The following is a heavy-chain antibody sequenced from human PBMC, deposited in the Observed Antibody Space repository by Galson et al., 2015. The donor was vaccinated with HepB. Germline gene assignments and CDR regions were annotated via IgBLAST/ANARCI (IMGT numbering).Heavy chain of an antibody. J-gene: IGHJ6*02. CDR1: GYTLTELS. CDR2: LDPEDGET. D-gene: IGHD6-13*01. V-gene: IGHV1-24*01. Sequence: SVKVSCKVSGYTLTELSMHWVRQAPGRGLEWMGGLDPEDGETIYAQKFQGRVTMTEDTSTDTAYMELSSLRSEDTAVYYCARSTDLYSSSWYDNNYYYGMDVWGQGTTVTVSS. CDR3: ARSTDLYSSSWYDNNYYYGMDV.